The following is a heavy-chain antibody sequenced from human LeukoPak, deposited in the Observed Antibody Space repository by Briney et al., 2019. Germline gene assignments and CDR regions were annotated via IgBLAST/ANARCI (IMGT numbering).Heavy chain of an antibody. CDR2: INHSGST. V-gene: IGHV4-34*01. J-gene: IGHJ4*02. D-gene: IGHD3-22*01. CDR1: GGSFSGYY. CDR3: AGGYYYDSSGSLPEGDY. Sequence: SETLSLTCAVYGGSFSGYYWSWIRQPPGKGLEWIGEINHSGSTNYNPSLKSRVTISVDTSKNQFSLKLSSVTAADTAVYYCAGGYYYDSSGSLPEGDYWGQGTLVTVSS.